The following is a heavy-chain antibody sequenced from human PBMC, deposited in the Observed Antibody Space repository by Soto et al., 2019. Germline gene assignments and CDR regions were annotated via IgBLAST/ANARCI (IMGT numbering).Heavy chain of an antibody. CDR2: IYYTGST. CDR1: GSSISPFY. D-gene: IGHD4-17*01. J-gene: IGHJ4*02. V-gene: IGHV4-59*01. Sequence: SETLSLTCTVSGSSISPFYWSWIRQPPGKGLEWIGYIYYTGSTNYNPSLKSRVTLSLGTSRNQLSLKLSSVTAADTAVYYCTRVGGYYGDYPNFDYWGPGTLVTVSS. CDR3: TRVGGYYGDYPNFDY.